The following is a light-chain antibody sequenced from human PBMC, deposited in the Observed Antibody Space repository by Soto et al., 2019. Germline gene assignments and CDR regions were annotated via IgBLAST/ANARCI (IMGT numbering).Light chain of an antibody. J-gene: IGLJ1*01. CDR3: QSYDSRLTAYV. Sequence: QSVLTQPPSVSGAPGQRVTISCTGSSSSIGAGYDVHWYHQLPGAAPKLLVSGNNNRPSGVPDRFSASKSGTSASLAITGLQTEDKAQYYCQSYDSRLTAYVFGTGTKLTVL. CDR1: SSSIGAGYD. CDR2: GNN. V-gene: IGLV1-40*01.